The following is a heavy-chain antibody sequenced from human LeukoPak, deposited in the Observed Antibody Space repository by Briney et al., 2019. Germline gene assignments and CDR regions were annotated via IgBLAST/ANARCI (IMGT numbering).Heavy chain of an antibody. J-gene: IGHJ4*02. Sequence: PGGSLRLSCAASGFTFSTYTIHWVRQAPGKGLEWVAVISYDGINKNSADSVKGRSTISRDNSKNTVSLQMDSLRTEDTAVYYCAREDTAILSWGQGTLVTVSS. V-gene: IGHV3-30*04. CDR1: GFTFSTYT. CDR2: ISYDGINK. D-gene: IGHD5-18*01. CDR3: AREDTAILS.